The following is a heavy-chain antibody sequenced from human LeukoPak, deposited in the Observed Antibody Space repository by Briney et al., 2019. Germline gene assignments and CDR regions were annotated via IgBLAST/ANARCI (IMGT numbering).Heavy chain of an antibody. CDR1: GGSISSGGYS. CDR2: IYHSGST. V-gene: IGHV4-30-2*01. J-gene: IGHJ3*02. Sequence: SETLSLTCAVSGGSISSGGYSWSGIRQPPGKGLEWVGYIYHSGSTYYNPSLKSRVTISVDRSKNQFSLKLSSVTAADTAVYYCARGPRTGTTGLRCFDIWGQGTMVTVSS. D-gene: IGHD1-1*01. CDR3: ARGPRTGTTGLRCFDI.